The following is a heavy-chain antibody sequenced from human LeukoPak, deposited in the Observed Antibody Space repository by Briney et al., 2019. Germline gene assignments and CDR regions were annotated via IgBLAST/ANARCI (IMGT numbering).Heavy chain of an antibody. J-gene: IGHJ6*02. V-gene: IGHV1-18*01. CDR1: GYTFTSYG. CDR3: ARDGSGSYLLYYYYYGMDV. D-gene: IGHD3-10*01. CDR2: ISVYNGNT. Sequence: ASVKVSCKASGYTFTSYGISWVRQAPGQGLEWMGWISVYNGNTNYAQKLQGRVTITTDTSTSTAYMELRSLRSDDTAVYYCARDGSGSYLLYYYYYGMDVWGQGTTVTVSS.